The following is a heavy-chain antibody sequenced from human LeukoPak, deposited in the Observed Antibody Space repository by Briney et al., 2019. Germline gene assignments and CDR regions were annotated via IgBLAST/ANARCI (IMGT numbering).Heavy chain of an antibody. V-gene: IGHV3-23*01. Sequence: QPGGSLRLSCAASGFTFSTYAMSWVRQAPGKGLEWVSAISGSGGSTYYADSVKGRFTIPRDNSKNTLYLQMNSLRAEDTSIYFCAKALEQETVIALDSWGQGTLVTVSS. D-gene: IGHD6-13*01. CDR2: ISGSGGST. CDR1: GFTFSTYA. CDR3: AKALEQETVIALDS. J-gene: IGHJ4*02.